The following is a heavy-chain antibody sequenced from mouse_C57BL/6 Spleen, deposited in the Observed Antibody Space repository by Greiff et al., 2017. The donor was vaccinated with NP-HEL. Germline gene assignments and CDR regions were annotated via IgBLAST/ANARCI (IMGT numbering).Heavy chain of an antibody. CDR2: ISSGGGYT. CDR3: ARHFYYYGSSSSYFDY. V-gene: IGHV5-6*01. CDR1: GFTFSSYG. Sequence: EVQVVESGGDLVKPGGSLKLSCAASGFTFSSYGMSWVRQTPDQRLEWVATISSGGGYTYYPDSVKGRFTISRDNAKNTPYLQMSSLKSEDTAMYYCARHFYYYGSSSSYFDYWGQGTTLTVSS. D-gene: IGHD1-1*01. J-gene: IGHJ2*01.